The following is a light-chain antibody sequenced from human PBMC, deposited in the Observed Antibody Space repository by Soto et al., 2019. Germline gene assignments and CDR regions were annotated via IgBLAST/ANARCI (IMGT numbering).Light chain of an antibody. Sequence: DIQMTQFPSTLSASVADTVTITCRASQTTNSWLAWYQQKPGTAPKLLIYDASSLEGGFPSRFSASGSGTEFTLTISSLQPDDLATYYCQQYISYPYTFGQGTKVEIK. CDR1: QTTNSW. CDR2: DAS. CDR3: QQYISYPYT. J-gene: IGKJ2*01. V-gene: IGKV1-5*01.